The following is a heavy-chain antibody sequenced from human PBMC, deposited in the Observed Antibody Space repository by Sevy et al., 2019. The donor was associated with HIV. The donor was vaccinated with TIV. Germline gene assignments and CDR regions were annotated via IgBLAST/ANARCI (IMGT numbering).Heavy chain of an antibody. CDR3: ARGSRLLKVYTDNNAFDI. Sequence: SETLSLTCAVSGGSISSSNYWRWVRQPPGKGLEWIGEVDGSGSTNYNPSLKSRVTMSVDKSENQFSLKLISVTAADTAVYYCARGSRLLKVYTDNNAFDIWGQGTMVTVSS. CDR1: GGSISSSNY. CDR2: VDGSGST. D-gene: IGHD2-8*01. J-gene: IGHJ3*02. V-gene: IGHV4-4*02.